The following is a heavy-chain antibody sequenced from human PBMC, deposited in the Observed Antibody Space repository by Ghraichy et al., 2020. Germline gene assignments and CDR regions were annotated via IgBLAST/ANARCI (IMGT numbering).Heavy chain of an antibody. J-gene: IGHJ4*02. V-gene: IGHV4-39*01. CDR1: GGSLNSNNYF. CDR2: IYYIVST. Sequence: SETLSLTCTVSGGSLNSNNYFWGWIRQPPGKGLTWIGSIYYIVSTYYNPSLESRVTMSLDTSTNQFSLRLDSVTAADTAIYYCARHARHCSATARRMTQLDHWGQGTPVTVSS. CDR3: ARHARHCSATARRMTQLDH. D-gene: IGHD2-15*01.